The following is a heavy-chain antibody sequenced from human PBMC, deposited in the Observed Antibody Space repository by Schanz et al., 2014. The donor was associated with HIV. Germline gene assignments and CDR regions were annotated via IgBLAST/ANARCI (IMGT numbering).Heavy chain of an antibody. Sequence: EVQLVESGGGLIQPGGSLRLTCVASGFTVSSNYMTWVRQAPGKGLEWVSVLYSGGRKYYADAVKGRFTISRDSSKNTVYLEMNSLRAEDTAVYYCAREIDSSSWSFAGYYYGMDVWGRGTTVTVAS. J-gene: IGHJ6*02. D-gene: IGHD6-13*01. CDR3: AREIDSSSWSFAGYYYGMDV. CDR1: GFTVSSNY. CDR2: LYSGGRK. V-gene: IGHV3-53*01.